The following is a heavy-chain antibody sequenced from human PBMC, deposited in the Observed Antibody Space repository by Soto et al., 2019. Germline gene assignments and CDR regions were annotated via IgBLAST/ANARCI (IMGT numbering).Heavy chain of an antibody. V-gene: IGHV3-30*18. D-gene: IGHD3-9*01. CDR1: GFTFSSYG. CDR3: VKNGRRYFDWLLYPTDY. Sequence: QVQLVESGGGVVQPGRSLRLSCAASGFTFSSYGMHWVRQAPGKGLEWVAVISYDGSNKYYADSVKGRFTISRDNSKNTLYLQMNSLRAEDTAVYYCVKNGRRYFDWLLYPTDYWGQGTLVTVSS. J-gene: IGHJ4*02. CDR2: ISYDGSNK.